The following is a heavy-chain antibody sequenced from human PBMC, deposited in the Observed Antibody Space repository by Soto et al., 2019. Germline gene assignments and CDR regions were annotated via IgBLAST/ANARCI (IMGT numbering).Heavy chain of an antibody. D-gene: IGHD4-17*01. CDR2: IYYSGST. CDR3: ARVYGDRYYYYYYGMDV. V-gene: IGHV4-39*01. CDR1: GGSISSSSYY. J-gene: IGHJ6*02. Sequence: LTCTVSGGSISSSSYYWGWIRQPPGKGLEWIGSIYYSGSTYYNPSLKSRVTISVDTSKNQFSLKLSSVTAADTAVYYCARVYGDRYYYYYYGMDVWGQGTTVTVSS.